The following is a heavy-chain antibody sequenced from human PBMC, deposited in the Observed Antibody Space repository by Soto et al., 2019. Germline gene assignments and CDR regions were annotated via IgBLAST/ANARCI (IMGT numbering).Heavy chain of an antibody. CDR1: GFTFSNAW. J-gene: IGHJ3*02. CDR2: IKSKTDGGTT. D-gene: IGHD3-3*01. V-gene: IGHV3-15*01. CDR3: TTAYWSGYYTGLKAFDI. Sequence: GGSLRLSCAASGFTFSNAWMSWVRQAPGKGLEWVGRIKSKTDGGTTDYAAPVKGRFTISRDDSKNTLYLQMNSLKTEDTAVYYCTTAYWSGYYTGLKAFDIWGQGTMVTVSS.